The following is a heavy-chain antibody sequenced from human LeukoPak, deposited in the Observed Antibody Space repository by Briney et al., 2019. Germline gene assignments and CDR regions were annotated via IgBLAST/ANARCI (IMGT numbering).Heavy chain of an antibody. J-gene: IGHJ4*02. Sequence: GASVKVSCKASGDTLSSYAINWVRQAPGQGLEWMGGTIPIFGTANYAQKFQGRVAITTDESTSTAYMELSSLRSEDTAVYYCARVFARSGEIRGSYYYYWGQGTLVTVSS. CDR3: ARVFARSGEIRGSYYYY. D-gene: IGHD1-26*01. CDR1: GDTLSSYA. CDR2: TIPIFGTA. V-gene: IGHV1-69*05.